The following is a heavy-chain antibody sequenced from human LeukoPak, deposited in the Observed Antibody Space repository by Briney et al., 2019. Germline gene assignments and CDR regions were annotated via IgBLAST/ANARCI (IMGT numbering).Heavy chain of an antibody. CDR2: IYYSGHT. CDR3: ARGPYSYDSSGAFDI. V-gene: IGHV4-39*07. D-gene: IGHD3-22*01. Sequence: SETLSLTCTVSGGSISSTYSWGWIRQPPGKGLEWIGNIYYSGHTYYNPSLKSRVTISVDTSKNQFSLKLSSVTAADTAVYFCARGPYSYDSSGAFDIWGQGTMVTVSS. J-gene: IGHJ3*02. CDR1: GGSISSTYS.